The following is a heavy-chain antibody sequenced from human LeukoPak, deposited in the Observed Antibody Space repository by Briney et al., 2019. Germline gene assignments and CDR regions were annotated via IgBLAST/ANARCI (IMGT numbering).Heavy chain of an antibody. V-gene: IGHV1-2*06. CDR2: INPNSCGT. D-gene: IGHD1-26*01. Sequence: GASVKVSCKASGYTFTGYYMHWVRQAPGQGLEWMGRINPNSCGTKYAEKFQGRVTMTRDTSISTAYMEVGRLTSDDTAVYYCAGIVGATIRDAFDIWGQGTMVTVSS. CDR1: GYTFTGYY. CDR3: AGIVGATIRDAFDI. J-gene: IGHJ3*02.